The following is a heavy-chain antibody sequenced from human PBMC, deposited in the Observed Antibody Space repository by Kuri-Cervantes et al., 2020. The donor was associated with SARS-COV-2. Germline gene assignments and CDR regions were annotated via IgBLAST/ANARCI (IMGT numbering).Heavy chain of an antibody. V-gene: IGHV4-59*08. D-gene: IGHD6-13*01. Sequence: SETLSLTCTVSGCSISSYYWSWIRPPPGKGLEWIGYIYYSGSTNYNPSLKSRVTISVDTSKNQFSLKLSSVTAADTAVYYCARAPQYSSRFDYWGQGTLVTVSS. CDR2: IYYSGST. CDR3: ARAPQYSSRFDY. J-gene: IGHJ4*02. CDR1: GCSISSYY.